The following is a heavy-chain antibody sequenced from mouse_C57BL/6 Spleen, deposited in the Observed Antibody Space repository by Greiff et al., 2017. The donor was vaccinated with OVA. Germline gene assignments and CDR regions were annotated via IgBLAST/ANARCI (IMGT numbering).Heavy chain of an antibody. CDR1: GFSLSTSGMG. CDR3: ARSHYYGSSYYFDY. D-gene: IGHD1-1*01. CDR2: IYWDDDK. V-gene: IGHV8-12*01. J-gene: IGHJ2*01. Sequence: QVQLKESGPGILQSSQTLSLTCSFSGFSLSTSGMGVSWIRQPSGKGLEWLAHIYWDDDKRYNPSLKSRLTISKDTSRNQVFLKITSVDTADTATYYCARSHYYGSSYYFDYWGQGTTLTVSS.